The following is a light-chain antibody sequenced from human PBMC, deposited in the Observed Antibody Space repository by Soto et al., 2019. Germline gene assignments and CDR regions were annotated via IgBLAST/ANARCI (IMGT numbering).Light chain of an antibody. V-gene: IGKV1-5*01. J-gene: IGKJ1*01. CDR3: QQYNSYSRT. CDR2: DAS. Sequence: DIQMTQSSSTLSASVGDRVTITCRASQSISSWLAWYQQKPGKAPKLLIYDASSLESGVPSRFSGSGSGTEFTLTISSLQPDDFATYYCQQYNSYSRTFGQGTTGDIK. CDR1: QSISSW.